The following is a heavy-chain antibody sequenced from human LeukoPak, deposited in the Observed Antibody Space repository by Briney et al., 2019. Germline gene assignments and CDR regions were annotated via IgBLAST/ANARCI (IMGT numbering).Heavy chain of an antibody. CDR1: GFTFSNAW. CDR3: TTDLNYCSSTSCSGGT. D-gene: IGHD2-2*01. J-gene: IGHJ5*02. CDR2: IKSKTDGGTT. Sequence: GGSLRLSCAASGFTFSNAWMSWVRQAPGKGLEWVGRIKSKTDGGTTDYAAPVKGRFTISRDDSKNTLYLQMNSLKTEDTAVYYCTTDLNYCSSTSCSGGTWGQGTLVTVSS. V-gene: IGHV3-15*01.